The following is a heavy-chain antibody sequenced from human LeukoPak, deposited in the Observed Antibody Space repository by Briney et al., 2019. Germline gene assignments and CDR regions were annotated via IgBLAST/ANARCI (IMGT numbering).Heavy chain of an antibody. CDR3: ARLPPHGEYVYDEDY. V-gene: IGHV3-64*01. J-gene: IGHJ4*02. Sequence: GGSLRLSCAASGFSFSSSSMHWVRQAPGKGLEYVAGVGPGVATFYGNSVKGRFIISRDNSRNALYLHMGSLRAEDTALYYCARLPPHGEYVYDEDYWGQGTLVTVSS. CDR1: GFSFSSSS. D-gene: IGHD3-16*01. CDR2: VGPGVAT.